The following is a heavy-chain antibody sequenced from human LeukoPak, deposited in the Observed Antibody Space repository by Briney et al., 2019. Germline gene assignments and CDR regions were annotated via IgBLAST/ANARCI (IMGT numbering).Heavy chain of an antibody. V-gene: IGHV1-46*01. Sequence: STTYAQKFQGRVTMTSDMSTSTVYMELSSLRSEDTAVYYCARSWFGESPDYWGQGTLVTVSS. D-gene: IGHD3-10*01. CDR2: ST. CDR3: ARSWFGESPDY. J-gene: IGHJ4*02.